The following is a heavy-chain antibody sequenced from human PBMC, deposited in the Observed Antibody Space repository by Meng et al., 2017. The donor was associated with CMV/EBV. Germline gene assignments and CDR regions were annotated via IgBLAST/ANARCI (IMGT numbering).Heavy chain of an antibody. CDR1: VFTFSSYA. Sequence: GESLKISCAASVFTFSSYAMHWVRQAPGKGLEYVSAISSNGGSTYYADSVKGRFTISRDNSKNTLYLQMGSLRAEDMAVYYCARVTGAGDYYFDYWGQGTLVTVSS. CDR3: ARVTGAGDYYFDY. CDR2: ISSNGGST. V-gene: IGHV3-64*02. D-gene: IGHD4-17*01. J-gene: IGHJ4*02.